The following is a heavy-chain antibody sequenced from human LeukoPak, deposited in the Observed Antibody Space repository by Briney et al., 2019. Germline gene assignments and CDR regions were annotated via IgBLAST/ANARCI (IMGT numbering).Heavy chain of an antibody. J-gene: IGHJ4*02. CDR2: IYYSGST. CDR3: ARFREHLRRMRGHVEYYFDY. D-gene: IGHD1-1*01. CDR1: GGSISSISYY. Sequence: SETLSLTCTVSGGSISSISYYWGWIRQPPGKGLEWFGSIYYSGSTFYTTSLKSRVTISVDTSKNQFSLKLSSVTAADTAVYYCARFREHLRRMRGHVEYYFDYWGQGTLVTVSS. V-gene: IGHV4-39*01.